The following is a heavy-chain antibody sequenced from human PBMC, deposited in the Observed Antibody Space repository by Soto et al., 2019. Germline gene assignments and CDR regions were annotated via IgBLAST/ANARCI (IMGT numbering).Heavy chain of an antibody. CDR2: IYYSGST. V-gene: IGHV4-30-4*01. CDR3: AREQMIVVVFDY. CDR1: GGSISSGDYY. Sequence: SETLSLTCTVSGGSISSGDYYWSWVRQPPGKGLEWIGYIYYSGSTYYNPSLKSRVTISVDTSKNQFSLKLSSVTAADTAVYYCAREQMIVVVFDYWGQGTLVTVSS. D-gene: IGHD3-22*01. J-gene: IGHJ4*02.